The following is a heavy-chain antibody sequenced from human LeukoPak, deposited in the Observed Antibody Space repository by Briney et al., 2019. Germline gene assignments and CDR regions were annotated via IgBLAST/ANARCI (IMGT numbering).Heavy chain of an antibody. CDR3: ARQIGRDLWSFDY. CDR1: GGSISSGDHW. CDR2: INHRGGT. J-gene: IGHJ4*02. Sequence: PSETLSLTCTVSGGSISSGDHWWGWIRQPPGKGLEWIASINHRGGTHYNPPLKSRVTISVDTSKNQFSLNLRSVTAADTAVYYCARQIGRDLWSFDYWGQGTLVTVSP. D-gene: IGHD2-21*01. V-gene: IGHV4-39*01.